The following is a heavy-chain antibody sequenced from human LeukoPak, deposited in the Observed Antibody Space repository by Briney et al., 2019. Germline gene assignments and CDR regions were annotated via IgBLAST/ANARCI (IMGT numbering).Heavy chain of an antibody. V-gene: IGHV3-23*01. CDR1: GFTFSNAW. CDR3: AKDGSSSGFN. D-gene: IGHD6-19*01. Sequence: GGSLRLSCAASGFTFSNAWMSWVRQAPGKGLEWVSGISPSGGITYYTDSVKGRFTISRDNSKNTVSLQMNSLRGEDTAVYYCAKDGSSSGFNWGQGTLVTVSS. CDR2: ISPSGGIT. J-gene: IGHJ4*02.